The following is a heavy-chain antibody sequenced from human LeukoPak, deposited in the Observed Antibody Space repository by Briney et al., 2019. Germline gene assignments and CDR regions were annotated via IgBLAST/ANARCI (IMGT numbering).Heavy chain of an antibody. V-gene: IGHV3-48*03. CDR2: ISSSGSTI. D-gene: IGHD6-19*01. CDR3: AREGSGWGLALDY. J-gene: IGHJ4*02. Sequence: GGSLRLSCAASGFTFSSYEMNWVRQAPGKGLEWVSYISSSGSTIYYADSVKGRFTISRDNAKNSLYLQMNSLRAEGTAVYYCAREGSGWGLALDYWGQGTLVTVSS. CDR1: GFTFSSYE.